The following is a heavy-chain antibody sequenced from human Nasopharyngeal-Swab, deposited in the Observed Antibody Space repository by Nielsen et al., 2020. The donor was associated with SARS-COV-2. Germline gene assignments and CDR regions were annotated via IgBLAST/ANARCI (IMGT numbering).Heavy chain of an antibody. Sequence: GGSLRLSWAASGFTFSDYYMSWIRQAPGKGLEWVSYISSSGSTIYYADSVKGRFTISRDNAKNSLYLQMNSLRAEDTAVYYCARSRSYYDSSGFPVGHWGQGTLVTVSS. D-gene: IGHD3-22*01. CDR1: GFTFSDYY. V-gene: IGHV3-11*01. J-gene: IGHJ4*02. CDR3: ARSRSYYDSSGFPVGH. CDR2: ISSSGSTI.